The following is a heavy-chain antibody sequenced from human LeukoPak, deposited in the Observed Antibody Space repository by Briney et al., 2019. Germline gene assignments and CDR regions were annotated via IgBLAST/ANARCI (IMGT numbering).Heavy chain of an antibody. Sequence: ASVKVSCKASRYTFTRYYIHWVRQAPGQGLEWMGWINPNSGGSNYAQKFQGRVTMTRDTSISTAYMELSRLRSDDTAVYYCAKVGETDKIDYWGQGTLVTVYS. V-gene: IGHV1-2*02. CDR2: INPNSGGS. CDR1: RYTFTRYY. D-gene: IGHD2-21*01. CDR3: AKVGETDKIDY. J-gene: IGHJ4*02.